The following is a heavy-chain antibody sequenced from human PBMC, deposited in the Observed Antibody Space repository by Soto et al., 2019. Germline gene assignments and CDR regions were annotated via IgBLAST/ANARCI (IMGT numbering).Heavy chain of an antibody. CDR3: ARRLMDNWNQGHAFYF. CDR2: IYYNGDT. CDR1: GGSVSSGNYF. D-gene: IGHD1-20*01. V-gene: IGHV4-39*01. Sequence: QLQLQESGPGLVKPAETLSLKCAVSGGSVSSGNYFWGWIRQPPGKGLEWIGNIYYNGDTYYSPSRKSRATMSVDTAQTQFSLRLTSVTAADTAVYYCARRLMDNWNQGHAFYFWCQGTLVTVSS. J-gene: IGHJ3*01.